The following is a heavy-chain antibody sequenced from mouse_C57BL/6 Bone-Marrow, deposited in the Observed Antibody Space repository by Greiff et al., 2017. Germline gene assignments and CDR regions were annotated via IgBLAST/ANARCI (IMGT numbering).Heavy chain of an antibody. D-gene: IGHD1-1*02. CDR3: ARTGGYCWYFDV. V-gene: IGHV1-52*01. CDR2: IDPSDSET. CDR1: GYTFTSYW. Sequence: VQLQQPGAELVRPGSSVQLSCKASGYTFTSYWMHWVKQRPIQGLEWIGNIDPSDSETHYNQKFKDKATLTVDKSSSTAYMQLSSLTSEDSTVYYCARTGGYCWYFDVWGTGTTVTVSS. J-gene: IGHJ1*03.